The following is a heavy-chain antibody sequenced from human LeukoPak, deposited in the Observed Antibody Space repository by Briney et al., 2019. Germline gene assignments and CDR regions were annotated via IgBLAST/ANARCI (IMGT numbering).Heavy chain of an antibody. D-gene: IGHD2-2*01. CDR2: ISYDGSNK. CDR1: GFTFSSYG. V-gene: IGHV3-30*18. CDR3: AKGDPYCSSTSCYPYYYYGMDV. Sequence: GGSLRLSCAASGFTFSSYGMHWVRQAPGKGLEWVAVISYDGSNKYYADSVKGRFTISRDNSKNTLYLQMNSLRAEDTAVYYCAKGDPYCSSTSCYPYYYYGMDVWGKGTTVTVSS. J-gene: IGHJ6*04.